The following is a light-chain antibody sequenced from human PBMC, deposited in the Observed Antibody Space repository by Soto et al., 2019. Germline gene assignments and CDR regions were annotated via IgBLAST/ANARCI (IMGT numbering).Light chain of an antibody. Sequence: QSVLTQPPSVSAAPGQTVTISCSGSSSNIGVKSVSWYQQLPRTAPKLLIYDNSERPSGIPDRFSASKSGTSATLGITGLQTGDEADYYCGSWDDRLSAVVFGGGTQLTVL. J-gene: IGLJ2*01. CDR3: GSWDDRLSAVV. CDR1: SSNIGVKS. CDR2: DNS. V-gene: IGLV1-51*01.